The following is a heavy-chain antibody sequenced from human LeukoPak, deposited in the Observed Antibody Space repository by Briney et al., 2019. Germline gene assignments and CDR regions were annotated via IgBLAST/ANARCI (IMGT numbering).Heavy chain of an antibody. Sequence: PGRSLRLSCAASGFTFDDYAMHWVRQAPGKGLEWVSGISWNSGSIGYADSVKGRFTISRDNAKNSLYLQMNSLRAEDTALYYCAKASYYYDSSGYSDAFDIWGQGTMVTVSS. J-gene: IGHJ3*02. D-gene: IGHD3-22*01. V-gene: IGHV3-9*01. CDR1: GFTFDDYA. CDR3: AKASYYYDSSGYSDAFDI. CDR2: ISWNSGSI.